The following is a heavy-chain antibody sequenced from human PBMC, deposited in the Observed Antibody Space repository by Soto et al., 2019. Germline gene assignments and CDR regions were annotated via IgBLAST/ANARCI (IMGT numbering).Heavy chain of an antibody. J-gene: IGHJ3*02. V-gene: IGHV1-2*04. Sequence: GASVKVSCKASGYTFTSYGISWVRQAPGQGLEWMGWISPNSGGTNYAQKFQGWVTMTRDTSISTAYMELSRLRSDDTAVYYCARGSDIVVVVAASGSAFDIWGQGTMVTVSS. D-gene: IGHD2-15*01. CDR1: GYTFTSYG. CDR3: ARGSDIVVVVAASGSAFDI. CDR2: ISPNSGGT.